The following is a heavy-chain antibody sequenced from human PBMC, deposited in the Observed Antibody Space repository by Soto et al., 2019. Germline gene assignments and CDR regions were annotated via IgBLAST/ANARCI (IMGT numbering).Heavy chain of an antibody. CDR3: VKVSTFYDILTGYYSTNFFDP. J-gene: IGHJ5*02. CDR2: ISSDGDIT. CDR1: GITFSEYS. Sequence: GSLIVSCSASGITFSEYSMHWVRQAPGKGLQYVSTISSDGDITYYADSVKGRFTISRDNSKSTLYLQMNSLRPEDTAVYYCVKVSTFYDILTGYYSTNFFDPWGQGTLVTVSS. V-gene: IGHV3-64D*06. D-gene: IGHD3-9*01.